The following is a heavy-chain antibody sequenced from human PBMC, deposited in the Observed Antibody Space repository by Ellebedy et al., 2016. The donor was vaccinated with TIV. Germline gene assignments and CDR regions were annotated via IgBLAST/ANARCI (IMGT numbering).Heavy chain of an antibody. Sequence: AASVKVSCKASGYTFTSSAIHWVRQAPGQRLEWIGWINPKTNDSKCAQKFQGWATLTRDTSISAAYIEVSSLRSDDTAMYYCAKEFAGYGMDVWGQGTMVTVSS. J-gene: IGHJ6*02. CDR3: AKEFAGYGMDV. D-gene: IGHD3-10*01. CDR1: GYTFTSSA. V-gene: IGHV1-2*04. CDR2: INPKTNDS.